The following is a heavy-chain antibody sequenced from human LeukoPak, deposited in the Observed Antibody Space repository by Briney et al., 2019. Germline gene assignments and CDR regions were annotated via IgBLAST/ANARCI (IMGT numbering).Heavy chain of an antibody. Sequence: GGSLRLSCAASGFTFSSYAMSWVRQSPGKGLEWVGRIKSKSDGGTTDYAAPVKGRFTISRDDSKNTLYLQMNSLKTEDTAVYYCTTDLFYDILTGSGYFDYWGQGTPVTVSS. CDR3: TTDLFYDILTGSGYFDY. V-gene: IGHV3-15*01. D-gene: IGHD3-9*01. J-gene: IGHJ4*02. CDR2: IKSKSDGGTT. CDR1: GFTFSSYA.